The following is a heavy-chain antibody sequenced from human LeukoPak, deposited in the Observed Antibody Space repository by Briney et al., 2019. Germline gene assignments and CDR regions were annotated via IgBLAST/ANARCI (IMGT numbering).Heavy chain of an antibody. CDR2: IIPIFGTA. CDR3: ARDLYSYGLFDY. V-gene: IGHV1-69*13. D-gene: IGHD5-18*01. J-gene: IGHJ4*02. CDR1: GGTFSSYA. Sequence: SVKVSCKASGGTFSSYAISWVRQAPGQGLEWMGGIIPIFGTANYAQKFQGRVTITADESTSTAYMELSSLRSEDTAVYYCARDLYSYGLFDYWGQGTLVTVSS.